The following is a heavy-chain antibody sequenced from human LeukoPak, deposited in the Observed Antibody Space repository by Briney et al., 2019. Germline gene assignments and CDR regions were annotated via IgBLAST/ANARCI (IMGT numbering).Heavy chain of an antibody. D-gene: IGHD3-10*01. Sequence: PGGSLRLSCAASGFSFSSYEMNWVRQAPGKGLEWVSYMSSSGGTIYYADSVKGRFTISRDNAKNTLYLQMNSLRAEDTAVYYCAREGANYGSGTYYDFWGQGTLVTVSS. CDR1: GFSFSSYE. CDR2: MSSSGGTI. CDR3: AREGANYGSGTYYDF. V-gene: IGHV3-48*03. J-gene: IGHJ4*02.